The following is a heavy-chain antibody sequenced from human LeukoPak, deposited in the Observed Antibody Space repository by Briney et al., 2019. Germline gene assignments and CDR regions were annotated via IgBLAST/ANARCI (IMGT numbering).Heavy chain of an antibody. Sequence: GGSLRFSCAASGFTFSSYNTNWVRQAPGKGLEWVSYISTSSSTKYYADSVRGRFTISRDNAKNSLSLPMNSLRDEDTAVYYCARDGVMIRGANDAFVFWGQGTMVTVSS. CDR3: ARDGVMIRGANDAFVF. CDR1: GFTFSSYN. D-gene: IGHD3-10*01. V-gene: IGHV3-48*02. CDR2: ISTSSSTK. J-gene: IGHJ3*01.